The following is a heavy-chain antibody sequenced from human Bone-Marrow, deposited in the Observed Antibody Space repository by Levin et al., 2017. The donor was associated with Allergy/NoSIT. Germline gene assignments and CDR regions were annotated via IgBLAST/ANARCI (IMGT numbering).Heavy chain of an antibody. CDR3: GRAGEGYSGYVDGFDV. D-gene: IGHD5-12*01. Sequence: SETLSLTCTVPGGFIRSNYWSWIRQSPGKGLEWLGFLFYSGSTLYNPSLRSRLTMSVDTSKNKLSLELSTVTAADTAVYYCGRAGEGYSGYVDGFDVWGQGPVVTVSS. CDR1: GGFIRSNY. J-gene: IGHJ3*01. CDR2: LFYSGST. V-gene: IGHV4-59*01.